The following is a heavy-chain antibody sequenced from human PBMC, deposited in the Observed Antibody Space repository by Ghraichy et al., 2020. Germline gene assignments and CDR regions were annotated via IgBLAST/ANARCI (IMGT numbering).Heavy chain of an antibody. CDR3: ARGLGYCSGGRCYSYHGMDV. Sequence: LSLPCAVSGGSISSGGFHWSWIRQHPGKGLELIGGFFSSGNTYYNPSLKSRLVISMDTSTNHLSLKMSSVTAADTAVYYCARGLGYCSGGRCYSYHGMDVWGQGTTVTVSS. D-gene: IGHD2-15*01. V-gene: IGHV4-31*11. CDR2: FFSSGNT. CDR1: GGSISSGGFH. J-gene: IGHJ6*02.